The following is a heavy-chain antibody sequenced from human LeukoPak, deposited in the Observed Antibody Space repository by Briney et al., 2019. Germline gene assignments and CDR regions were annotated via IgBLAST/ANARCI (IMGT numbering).Heavy chain of an antibody. V-gene: IGHV3-48*02. Sequence: GGSLRLSCAASGFTFSAYSMNWVRQTPGKGLDWVSYISSRSFTIYYADSVKGRFTISRDNAKNSLYLEMNSLRDEDTAVYYCARSVIAVAGYDAFDIWGQGTVVTVSS. D-gene: IGHD6-19*01. CDR2: ISSRSFTI. CDR1: GFTFSAYS. CDR3: ARSVIAVAGYDAFDI. J-gene: IGHJ3*02.